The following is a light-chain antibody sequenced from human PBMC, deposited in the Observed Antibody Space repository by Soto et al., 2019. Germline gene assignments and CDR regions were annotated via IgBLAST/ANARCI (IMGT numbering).Light chain of an antibody. CDR1: QSVSSN. J-gene: IGKJ4*01. Sequence: DIQMTQSPATLSASPGERATLSCRASQSVSSNLAWYQQKPGQAPRLLIYAASTRATGIPARFSGSGSGTEFTLTISSLQSEDFAAYYCQQYNSWPLTFGGGTKVDIK. CDR2: AAS. CDR3: QQYNSWPLT. V-gene: IGKV3-15*01.